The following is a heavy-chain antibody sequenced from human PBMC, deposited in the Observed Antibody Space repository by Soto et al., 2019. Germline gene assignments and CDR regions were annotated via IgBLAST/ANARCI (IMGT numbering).Heavy chain of an antibody. CDR2: SSWDGGST. CDR3: AKDEYYYDSSGYYYDY. Sequence: GSLRSSCAAPGFTFSSYAMTWVRPAPGKGLEWVSLSSWDGGSTYYADSVKGRFTISRDNSKNTLYLQMNSLRAEDTAVYYCAKDEYYYDSSGYYYDYWAQGTLVTVSS. D-gene: IGHD3-22*01. J-gene: IGHJ4*02. CDR1: GFTFSSYA. V-gene: IGHV3-23*01.